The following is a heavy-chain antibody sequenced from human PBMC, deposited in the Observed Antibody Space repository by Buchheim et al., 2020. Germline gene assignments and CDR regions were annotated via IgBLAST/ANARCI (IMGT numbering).Heavy chain of an antibody. CDR3: AKVFGYCSSTSCHTAGRGYYYYGMDV. CDR2: ISGSGGST. V-gene: IGHV3-23*01. CDR1: GFTFSSYA. Sequence: EVQLLESGGGLVQPGGSLRLSCAASGFTFSSYAMSWVRQAPGKGLEWVSAISGSGGSTYYADSVKGRFTISRDNSKKTLYLQMNSLRAEDTAVYYCAKVFGYCSSTSCHTAGRGYYYYGMDVWGQGTT. J-gene: IGHJ6*02. D-gene: IGHD2-2*02.